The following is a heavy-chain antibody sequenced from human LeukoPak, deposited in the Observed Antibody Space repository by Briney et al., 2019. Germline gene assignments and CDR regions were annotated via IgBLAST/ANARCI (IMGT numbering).Heavy chain of an antibody. CDR1: GFTFSSSG. D-gene: IGHD5-12*01. CDR2: IRYDGSNK. J-gene: IGHJ6*03. V-gene: IGHV3-30*02. Sequence: PGGSLRLSCAASGFTFSSSGMHWVRQAPGKGLEWVAFIRYDGSNKYYADSVKGRFTISRDNSKNTLYLQMNSLRAEDTAVYYCAKDRTIVATSRYYYMDVWGKGTTVTVSS. CDR3: AKDRTIVATSRYYYMDV.